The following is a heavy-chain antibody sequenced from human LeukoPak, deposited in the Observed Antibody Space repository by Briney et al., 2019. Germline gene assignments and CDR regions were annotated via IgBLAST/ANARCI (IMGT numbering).Heavy chain of an antibody. CDR1: GGSISSGGYY. Sequence: SETLSLTCTVSGGSISSGGYYWSWIRQHPGKGLEWIGYIYYSGSTYYNPSLKSRVTISVDTSKNQFSLKLSSVTAADTAVYYCARDWRQVVVTYFDLWGRGTLVTVSS. CDR3: ARDWRQVVVTYFDL. V-gene: IGHV4-31*03. J-gene: IGHJ2*01. D-gene: IGHD2-15*01. CDR2: IYYSGST.